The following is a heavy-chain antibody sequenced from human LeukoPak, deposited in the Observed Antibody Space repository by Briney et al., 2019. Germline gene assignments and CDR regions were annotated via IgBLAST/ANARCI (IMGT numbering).Heavy chain of an antibody. Sequence: GGSLRLSXAASGFTFSSYEMNWVRQAPGKGLEWVSYISWSGTTIYYADSVKGRFTLSRDNAKNSLYLQMNSLRVEDTAVYYCARGRSGGLVDAFDIWGQGTMVTVSS. CDR1: GFTFSSYE. CDR3: ARGRSGGLVDAFDI. V-gene: IGHV3-48*03. D-gene: IGHD3-16*01. CDR2: ISWSGTTI. J-gene: IGHJ3*02.